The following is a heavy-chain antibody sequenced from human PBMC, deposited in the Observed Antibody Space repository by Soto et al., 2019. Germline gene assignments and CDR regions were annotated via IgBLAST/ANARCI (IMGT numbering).Heavy chain of an antibody. V-gene: IGHV1-18*04. Sequence: QIQLVQSGAEVKKPGASVRVSCKASGYTFTTYGITWVRQAPGKGLEWMGGVSAYDASTNYAQKLQGRVSMTTDSSTSTAYMDLRSLRSDDTAVYYCARDPSSAYSSSSFDYWGQGTLVTVSS. J-gene: IGHJ4*02. CDR1: GYTFTTYG. D-gene: IGHD6-6*01. CDR2: VSAYDAST. CDR3: ARDPSSAYSSSSFDY.